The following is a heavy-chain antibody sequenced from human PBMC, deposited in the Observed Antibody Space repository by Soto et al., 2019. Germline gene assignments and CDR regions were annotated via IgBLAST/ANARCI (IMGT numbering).Heavy chain of an antibody. CDR3: AKGPGYYDSSGLLMDV. J-gene: IGHJ6*02. D-gene: IGHD3-22*01. CDR1: GFTFSGYG. V-gene: IGHV3-30*18. Sequence: GGSLRLSCAASGFTFSGYGMHWVRQAPGKGLEWVAVISYDGSNKYYADSVKGRFTISRDNSKNTLYLQMNSLRAEDTAVYYCAKGPGYYDSSGLLMDVWGQGTTVTVSS. CDR2: ISYDGSNK.